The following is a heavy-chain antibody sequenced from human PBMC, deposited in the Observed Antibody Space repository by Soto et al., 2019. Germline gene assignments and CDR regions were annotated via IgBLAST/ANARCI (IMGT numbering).Heavy chain of an antibody. V-gene: IGHV1-18*01. CDR2: ISAHNGNT. CDR1: GYGFTTYG. D-gene: IGHD1-1*01. CDR3: ARGRYGDY. Sequence: QVHLVQSGAEVKKPGASVKVSCKGSGYGFTTYGITWVRQAHGQGLEWMAWISAHNGNTNYAQKLQGRVTVTRDTSTSTAYVELRRLRSDDTAVYYGARGRYGDYWGQGALVTVSS. J-gene: IGHJ4*02.